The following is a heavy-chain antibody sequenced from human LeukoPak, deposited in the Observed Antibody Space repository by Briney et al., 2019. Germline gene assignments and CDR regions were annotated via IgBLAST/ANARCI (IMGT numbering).Heavy chain of an antibody. Sequence: GGSLRLSCVASGFTVSSNYMSWVRQAPGKGLEWVSVIYSGGSTYYADSVKGRFTISGDNSKNTLYLQMNSLRAEDTAVYYCARDGGYSGYDSEGPYYYYYMDVWGKGTTVTVSS. D-gene: IGHD5-12*01. CDR3: ARDGGYSGYDSEGPYYYYYMDV. CDR1: GFTVSSNY. CDR2: IYSGGST. V-gene: IGHV3-66*02. J-gene: IGHJ6*03.